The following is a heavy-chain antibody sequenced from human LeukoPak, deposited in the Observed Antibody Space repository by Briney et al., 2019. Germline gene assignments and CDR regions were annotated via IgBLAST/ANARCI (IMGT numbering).Heavy chain of an antibody. Sequence: SETLSLTCAVYGGSFSGYYWSWICQPPGTGLERIGEINHSGSTNYNPSLKSRVTISVDTSKNQFSLKLSSVTAADTAVYYCARVVTMVRGASSIWGQGTMVTVS. CDR1: GGSFSGYY. V-gene: IGHV4-34*01. D-gene: IGHD3-10*01. J-gene: IGHJ3*02. CDR3: ARVVTMVRGASSI. CDR2: INHSGST.